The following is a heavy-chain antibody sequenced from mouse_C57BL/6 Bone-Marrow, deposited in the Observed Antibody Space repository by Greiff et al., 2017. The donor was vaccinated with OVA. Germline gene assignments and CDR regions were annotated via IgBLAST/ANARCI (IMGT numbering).Heavy chain of an antibody. V-gene: IGHV1-5*01. D-gene: IGHD2-5*01. Sequence: EVQLQQSGTVLARPGASVKMSCKTSGYTFTSYWMHWVKQRPGQGLEWIGAIYPGNSDTSYNQKFKGKAKLTAVTSASTAYMELSSLTNEDSAVYYCTKDGGPTIVTTPYYYAMDYWGQGTSVTVSS. CDR2: IYPGNSDT. CDR3: TKDGGPTIVTTPYYYAMDY. J-gene: IGHJ4*01. CDR1: GYTFTSYW.